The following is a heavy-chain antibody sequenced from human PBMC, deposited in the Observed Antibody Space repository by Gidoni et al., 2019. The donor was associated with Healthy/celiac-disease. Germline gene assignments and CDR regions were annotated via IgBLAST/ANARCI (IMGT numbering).Heavy chain of an antibody. CDR2: IWYDGSNK. V-gene: IGHV3-33*01. Sequence: QVQLVESGGGVGQPGRSLSLSCAATGFTFSSYGMHWVRQAPGKGLGWVAVIWYDGSNKDYADSVKGRFTISRDNSKNTLYLQMNSLRAEDTAVYYCARESHSSGWYFDYWGQGTLVTVSS. CDR3: ARESHSSGWYFDY. D-gene: IGHD6-19*01. J-gene: IGHJ4*02. CDR1: GFTFSSYG.